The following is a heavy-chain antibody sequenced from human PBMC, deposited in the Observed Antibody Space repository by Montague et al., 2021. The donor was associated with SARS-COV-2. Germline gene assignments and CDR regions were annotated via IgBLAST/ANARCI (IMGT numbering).Heavy chain of an antibody. CDR1: GFTFSSYS. Sequence: SLRLSCAASGFTFSSYSMNWVRQAPGKGLEWVSSISSNSSYIYYADSVKGRFTIPRDNAKDSLYLQMNSLRAEDTAVYYCARESPYYGPGSEGFDYWGQGTLVTVSS. CDR3: ARESPYYGPGSEGFDY. CDR2: ISSNSSYI. V-gene: IGHV3-21*01. J-gene: IGHJ4*02. D-gene: IGHD3-10*01.